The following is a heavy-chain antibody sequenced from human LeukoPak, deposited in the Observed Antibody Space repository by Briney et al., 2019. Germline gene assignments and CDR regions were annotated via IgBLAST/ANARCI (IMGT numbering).Heavy chain of an antibody. J-gene: IGHJ4*02. V-gene: IGHV3-30-3*02. Sequence: GGSLRLSCAASGFTFSSYAMNWVRQAPGKGLEWVAAMSYDGSNKYYAESVKGRFTISRDNSKNTMYLQMNSLRAEDTAVYYCAKKGYYDGSGYYMYYFDHWGQGTLVTVSS. D-gene: IGHD3-22*01. CDR2: MSYDGSNK. CDR3: AKKGYYDGSGYYMYYFDH. CDR1: GFTFSSYA.